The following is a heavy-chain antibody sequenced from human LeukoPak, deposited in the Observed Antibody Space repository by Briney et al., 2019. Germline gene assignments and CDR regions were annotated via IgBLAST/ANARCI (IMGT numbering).Heavy chain of an antibody. Sequence: GGSLRLSCAASGFTFSSYAMSWVRQAPGKGLEWVSAISGSGGSTYYADSVKGRFTISRDNSKNTLYLQMNSLRAEDTAVYYCAKGGPNSYYYDSSGYPLDYWGQGTLVTVSS. CDR2: ISGSGGST. J-gene: IGHJ4*02. V-gene: IGHV3-23*01. CDR3: AKGGPNSYYYDSSGYPLDY. D-gene: IGHD3-22*01. CDR1: GFTFSSYA.